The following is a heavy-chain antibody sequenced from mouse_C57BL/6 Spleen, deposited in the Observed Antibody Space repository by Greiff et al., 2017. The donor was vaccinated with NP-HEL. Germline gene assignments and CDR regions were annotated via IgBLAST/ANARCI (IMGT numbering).Heavy chain of an antibody. CDR2: IDPENGDT. CDR3: TTVVANAMDY. D-gene: IGHD1-1*01. CDR1: GFNIKDDY. Sequence: EVQLQQSGAELVRPGASVTLSCTASGFNIKDDYMHWVKQRPEQGLEWIGWIDPENGDTEYASKFQGKATITADTSSNTAYLQLSSLTSEDTAVYYCTTVVANAMDYWGQGTSVTVSS. V-gene: IGHV14-4*01. J-gene: IGHJ4*01.